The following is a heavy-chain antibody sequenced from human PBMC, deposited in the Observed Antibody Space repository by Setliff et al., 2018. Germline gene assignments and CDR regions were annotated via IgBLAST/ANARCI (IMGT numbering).Heavy chain of an antibody. V-gene: IGHV4-39*07. CDR1: GGSISSSSYY. CDR3: ARVSMVIAIRNAFDI. J-gene: IGHJ3*02. Sequence: PSETLSLTCTVSGGSISSSSYYWGWIRQPPGRGLEWIGSLKYSGSTYYNPSLKSRVTISVDTSKNQFSLKPNSVTAANTAVYYCARVSMVIAIRNAFDIWGQGTMVTVSS. CDR2: LKYSGST. D-gene: IGHD2-21*01.